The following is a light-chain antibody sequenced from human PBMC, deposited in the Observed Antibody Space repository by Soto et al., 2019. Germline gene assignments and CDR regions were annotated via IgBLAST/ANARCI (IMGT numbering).Light chain of an antibody. V-gene: IGLV1-51*01. J-gene: IGLJ1*01. Sequence: QSVLTQPPSVSAAPGQKVTISCSGSTSNIGNNYVSWYQQFPGTAPKLLIYDNNKRPSGIPDRFSGSKSGTSATLGITGLQTGDEADYYCGTWDTSLGTHVFGTGTKLTVL. CDR1: TSNIGNNY. CDR3: GTWDTSLGTHV. CDR2: DNN.